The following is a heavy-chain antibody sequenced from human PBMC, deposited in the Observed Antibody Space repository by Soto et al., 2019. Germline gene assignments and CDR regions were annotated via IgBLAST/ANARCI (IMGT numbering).Heavy chain of an antibody. Sequence: ASVKVSCKASGYTFTIYAMHCVLQAPLQRRDWMGWINAGNGNTKYSQKFQGRVTITRDTSASTAYMELSSLRSEDTAVYYCARGPLGYCSSTSCTSRTSHYYYGMDVWGQGTTVTVSS. CDR1: GYTFTIYA. D-gene: IGHD2-2*01. CDR3: ARGPLGYCSSTSCTSRTSHYYYGMDV. J-gene: IGHJ6*02. V-gene: IGHV1-3*01. CDR2: INAGNGNT.